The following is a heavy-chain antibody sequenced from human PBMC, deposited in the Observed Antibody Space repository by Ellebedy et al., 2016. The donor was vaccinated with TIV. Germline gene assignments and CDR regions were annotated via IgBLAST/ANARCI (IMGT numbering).Heavy chain of an antibody. CDR2: SYNSGSP. D-gene: IGHD3-9*01. Sequence: SETLSLTCNVSGGSIRSIGHYWGWIRQPPGKGLEWIGSSYNSGSPFYSRSLKSRITISVDTSKSQLSLKLSSVTAADTAVYYCSSSIYDILTGEGGLDYWGQGILVTVSS. CDR3: SSSIYDILTGEGGLDY. V-gene: IGHV4-39*07. CDR1: GGSIRSIGHY. J-gene: IGHJ4*02.